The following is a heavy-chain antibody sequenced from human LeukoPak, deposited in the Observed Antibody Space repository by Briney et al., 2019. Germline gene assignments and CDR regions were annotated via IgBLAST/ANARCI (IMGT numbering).Heavy chain of an antibody. Sequence: GGSLRLSCAASGFTVSSNYMSWVRQAPGKGLEWVSVIYSGGSTYYADSVKGRFTISRDNSKNTLYLQMNSLRAEDTAVYYCARDHDHSTRAFDIWGQGTMVTVSS. V-gene: IGHV3-53*01. CDR3: ARDHDHSTRAFDI. D-gene: IGHD3-16*01. CDR1: GFTVSSNY. CDR2: IYSGGST. J-gene: IGHJ3*02.